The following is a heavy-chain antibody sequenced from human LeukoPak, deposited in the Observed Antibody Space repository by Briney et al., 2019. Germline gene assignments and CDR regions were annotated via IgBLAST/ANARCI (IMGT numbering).Heavy chain of an antibody. J-gene: IGHJ6*02. CDR1: GLTVSSSY. D-gene: IGHD2-2*01. CDR3: ATRREYYYYYGVDV. V-gene: IGHV3-53*04. CDR2: IYSGGST. Sequence: GGSLRLSCAASGLTVSSSYMSWVRQAPGEGLEWVSVIYSGGSTYYADSVKCRFTISRHNSKNTLYLQMNSLRPEDTAVYYCATRREYYYYYGVDVWGQGTTVTVAS.